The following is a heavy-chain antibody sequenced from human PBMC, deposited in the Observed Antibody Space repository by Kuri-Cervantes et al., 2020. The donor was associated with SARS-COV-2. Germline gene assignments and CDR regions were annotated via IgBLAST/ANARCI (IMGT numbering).Heavy chain of an antibody. V-gene: IGHV3-53*01. CDR2: IYGGGST. CDR3: ARGYEARYSSSWYLDY. D-gene: IGHD6-13*01. Sequence: GESLKISCAASGFTVSSNYMSWVRQAPGKGLEWVSIIYGGGSTYYADSVKGRFTISRDNSKNTLYLQMNSLRAEDTAVYYCARGYEARYSSSWYLDYWGQGTLVTVSS. CDR1: GFTVSSNY. J-gene: IGHJ4*02.